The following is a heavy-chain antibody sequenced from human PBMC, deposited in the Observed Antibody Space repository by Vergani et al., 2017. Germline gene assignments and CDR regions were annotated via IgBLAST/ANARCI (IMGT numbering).Heavy chain of an antibody. CDR2: ISDSSTYK. CDR1: GFTFSTYS. Sequence: EVQLVESGGGLVKPGGSLRLSCAASGFTFSTYSMNWVRQAPGKGLEWVSSISDSSTYKYYADSVKGRFTISRVNAKNSLYLQMNSLRAEDTAVYYCARDSVGIAAHNWFDPWGQGTLVTVSS. V-gene: IGHV3-21*01. J-gene: IGHJ5*02. CDR3: ARDSVGIAAHNWFDP. D-gene: IGHD6-6*01.